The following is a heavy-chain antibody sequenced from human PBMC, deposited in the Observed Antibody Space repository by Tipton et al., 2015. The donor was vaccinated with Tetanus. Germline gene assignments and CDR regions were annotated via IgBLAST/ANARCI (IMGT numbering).Heavy chain of an antibody. J-gene: IGHJ4*02. CDR2: IYYTGNT. D-gene: IGHD6-6*01. CDR1: GGSIRSGGFY. CDR3: ARRSVSARFDD. Sequence: LRLSCTVSGGSIRSGGFYWSWIRQHPVKGLEWIGYIYYTGNTYYNPPLKSRVTISVDTSKNQFSLKLSSVTAADTAVYYCARRSVSARFDDWGQGTLVTVSS. V-gene: IGHV4-31*03.